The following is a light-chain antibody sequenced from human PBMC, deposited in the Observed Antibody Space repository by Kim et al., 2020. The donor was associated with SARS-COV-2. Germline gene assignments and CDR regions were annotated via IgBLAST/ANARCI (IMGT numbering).Light chain of an antibody. V-gene: IGLV10-54*04. CDR2: RNN. CDR1: NNNVGNEG. Sequence: QTANLTCTGNNNNVGNEGLFCLQQHQGPPPKLVSYRNNKRPSGISERFSASRSGDTASLTITGLQPEDEADYYCTAWDSNLSAHVFGGGTQLTVL. J-gene: IGLJ2*01. CDR3: TAWDSNLSAHV.